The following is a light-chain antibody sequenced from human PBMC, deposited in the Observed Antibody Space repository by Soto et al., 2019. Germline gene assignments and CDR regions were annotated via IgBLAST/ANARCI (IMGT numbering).Light chain of an antibody. CDR1: QSVSSSY. Sequence: ETVLTQSPGTLSLSPGERATLSCRASQSVSSSYLAWYQQRPGQAPRLLIYGVSSRATGIPDRFSGSGSGTDFTLTISRLEPEDFAVYYYQQYGSSPWTFGQGTKVEIK. J-gene: IGKJ1*01. CDR3: QQYGSSPWT. V-gene: IGKV3-20*01. CDR2: GVS.